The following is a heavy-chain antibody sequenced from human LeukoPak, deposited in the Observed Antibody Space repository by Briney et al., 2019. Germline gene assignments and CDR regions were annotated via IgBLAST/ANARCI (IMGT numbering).Heavy chain of an antibody. CDR3: AKRVPYSSSSVYFDF. D-gene: IGHD6-6*01. V-gene: IGHV3-23*01. CDR1: GFTFSSYG. CDR2: ISDGGSDT. J-gene: IGHJ4*02. Sequence: PGGSLRLSCAASGFTFSSYGMNWVRQAPGKGLEWVSAISDGGSDTFYADFVKGRFAISRDNSKNTLFLQMNSLRAEDTAVYYCAKRVPYSSSSVYFDFWGQGTLVTVSS.